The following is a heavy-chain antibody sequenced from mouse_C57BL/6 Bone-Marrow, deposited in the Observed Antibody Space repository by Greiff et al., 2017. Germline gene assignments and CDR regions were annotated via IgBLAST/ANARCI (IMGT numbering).Heavy chain of an antibody. Sequence: QVQLQQSGPELVKPGASVKLSCKASGYTFTSYDINWVKQRPGQGLEWIGWIYPRDGSTKYNEKFKGKATLTVDTSSSTAYMELHSLTSEDSAVYFCARLRFGGSSGDWYFDVWGTGTTVTVSS. CDR2: IYPRDGST. J-gene: IGHJ1*03. V-gene: IGHV1-85*01. CDR1: GYTFTSYD. D-gene: IGHD1-1*01. CDR3: ARLRFGGSSGDWYFDV.